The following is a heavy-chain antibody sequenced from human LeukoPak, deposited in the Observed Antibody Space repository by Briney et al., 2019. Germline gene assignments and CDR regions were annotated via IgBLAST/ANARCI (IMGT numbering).Heavy chain of an antibody. CDR2: IFSISSTI. Sequence: LGGSLRLSCAASGFTFSSYSMNWVRQAPGKGLEWVSYIFSISSTIYYADSVKGRFTISRDNAKNSLYLQMNSLRDGDTAVYYCARDPETTVTTGYYFDYWGQGTLVTVFS. J-gene: IGHJ4*02. CDR3: ARDPETTVTTGYYFDY. CDR1: GFTFSSYS. V-gene: IGHV3-48*02. D-gene: IGHD4-17*01.